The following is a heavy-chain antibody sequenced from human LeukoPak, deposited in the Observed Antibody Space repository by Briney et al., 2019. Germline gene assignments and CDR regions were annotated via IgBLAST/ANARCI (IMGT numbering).Heavy chain of an antibody. Sequence: GGSLRLSCGASGFTFSYHYMDWVRQVRGKGLEWVGRIRNRANGYTTEYAASVKGIFTISRDDSQNSLYLQMNSLETEDTALYFIARSSSNWYPLFDYWGQGALVSASP. V-gene: IGHV3-72*01. D-gene: IGHD6-13*01. CDR1: GFTFSYHY. CDR3: ARSSSNWYPLFDY. J-gene: IGHJ4*02. CDR2: IRNRANGYTT.